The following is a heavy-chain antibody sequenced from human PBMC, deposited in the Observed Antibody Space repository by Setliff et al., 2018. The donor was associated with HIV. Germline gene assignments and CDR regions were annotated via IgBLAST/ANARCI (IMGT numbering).Heavy chain of an antibody. V-gene: IGHV3-7*01. D-gene: IGHD4-17*01. J-gene: IGHJ4*02. CDR2: IKQDGSEK. CDR3: ARGQTTAEY. CDR1: GFTFSNAW. Sequence: PGGSLRLSCAASGFTFSNAWMSWVRQAPGKGLEWVGNIKQDGSEKSYVGSVKGRFTISRDNAKNSLYLQMSSLRAEDTAVYYCARGQTTAEYWGQGTLVTVPQ.